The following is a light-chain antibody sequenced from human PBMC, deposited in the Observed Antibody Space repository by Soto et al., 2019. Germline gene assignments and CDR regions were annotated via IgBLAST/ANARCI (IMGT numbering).Light chain of an antibody. Sequence: EIVMTQSPTTLSVSPGERVTLSCRASQSVSCSLAWYQQKPGQAPRLLIYGASTRATGIPARFSGSGSGTEFTLTISSLQSEDFAVYYCQQYNDWPPWTFGQGTKVDIK. CDR2: GAS. CDR3: QQYNDWPPWT. CDR1: QSVSCS. V-gene: IGKV3-15*01. J-gene: IGKJ1*01.